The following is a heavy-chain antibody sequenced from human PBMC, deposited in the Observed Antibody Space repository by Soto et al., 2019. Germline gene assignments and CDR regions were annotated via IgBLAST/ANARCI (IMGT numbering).Heavy chain of an antibody. Sequence: QVQLVQSGAEVKKPGSSVKVSCKASGGTFSSYAISWVRQAPGQGLEWMGGIIPIFGTANYAQKFQGRVTITADESTSTDYMGLSSLRSEDTAVYYCARDRSYDFWSGTYYYYYGMDVWGQGTTVTVSS. CDR3: ARDRSYDFWSGTYYYYYGMDV. V-gene: IGHV1-69*12. CDR1: GGTFSSYA. J-gene: IGHJ6*02. D-gene: IGHD3-3*01. CDR2: IIPIFGTA.